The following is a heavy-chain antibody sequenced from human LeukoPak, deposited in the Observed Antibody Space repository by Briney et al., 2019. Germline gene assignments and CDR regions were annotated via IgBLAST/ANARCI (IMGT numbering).Heavy chain of an antibody. CDR2: INHSGST. CDR1: GGSLTGCY. J-gene: IGHJ4*02. D-gene: IGHD1-1*01. CDR3: ERDPPWKVYVDY. V-gene: IGHV4-34*01. Sequence: PSETLSLTCAVYGGSLTGCYWSWIRQPPGKGLEWIGEINHSGSTNYNPSLKSRVTISVDTSKNQFSLKLSSVTAADRAVYYCERDPPWKVYVDYWGQGTLVTVSS.